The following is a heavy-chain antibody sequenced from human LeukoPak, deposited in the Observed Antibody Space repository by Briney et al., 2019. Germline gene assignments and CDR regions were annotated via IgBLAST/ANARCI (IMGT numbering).Heavy chain of an antibody. Sequence: TGGSLRLSCAASGFTFNKARMNWVRQGPGQGLEWVGRFTSKTDGGTTDYAAPVRGRFTISRDDSKDTLYLQMNSLKTEDTAVYYCTTAQFFNSSGSLAYWGQGTLVTVSS. V-gene: IGHV3-15*01. CDR3: TTAQFFNSSGSLAY. J-gene: IGHJ4*02. CDR2: FTSKTDGGTT. CDR1: GFTFNKAR. D-gene: IGHD3-22*01.